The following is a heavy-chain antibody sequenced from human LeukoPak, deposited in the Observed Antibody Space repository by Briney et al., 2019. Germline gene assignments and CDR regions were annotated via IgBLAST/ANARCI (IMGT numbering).Heavy chain of an antibody. CDR1: GFTFSSYD. V-gene: IGHV3-23*01. CDR2: ISGSGGST. Sequence: GGSLRLSCAASGFTFSSYDMSWVRQAPGKGLEGVSAISGSGGSTYSAASVKRRFTISTDNSNNTLYLQMNSLRAQDTAVYYCAKGSSYYDILTDFDYWAREPWSPSPQ. D-gene: IGHD3-9*01. J-gene: IGHJ4*02. CDR3: AKGSSYYDILTDFDY.